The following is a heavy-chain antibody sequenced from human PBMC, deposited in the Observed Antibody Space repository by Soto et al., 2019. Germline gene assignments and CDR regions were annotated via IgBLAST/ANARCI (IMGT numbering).Heavy chain of an antibody. CDR2: MNPNSGNT. J-gene: IGHJ4*02. Sequence: QVQLVQSGAEVKKPGASVKVSCKASGYTFTSYDINWVRQATGQGLEWMGWMNPNSGNTGYAQKFQGGGSRPRNTSVGTAYVGLRSLGSGDTGVYYGARGGAVGGGGGDYWGQGTLVTVSS. CDR3: ARGGAVGGGGGDY. D-gene: IGHD6-19*01. V-gene: IGHV1-8*01. CDR1: GYTFTSYD.